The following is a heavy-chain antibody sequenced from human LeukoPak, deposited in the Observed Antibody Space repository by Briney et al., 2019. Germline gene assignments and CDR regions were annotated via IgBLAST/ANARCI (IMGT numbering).Heavy chain of an antibody. CDR2: FHPEDGET. Sequence: ASVKVSCKGSGYTLTGLSMHWVRQAPGKGLEWMGVFHPEDGETIYAQKFQRRVTMTEDTSTDTAYMELSSLRSEDTAVYYCATAKPDSYDSSGYYFLDDGGQGTLVTAYS. V-gene: IGHV1-24*01. D-gene: IGHD3-22*01. CDR1: GYTLTGLS. J-gene: IGHJ4*02. CDR3: ATAKPDSYDSSGYYFLDD.